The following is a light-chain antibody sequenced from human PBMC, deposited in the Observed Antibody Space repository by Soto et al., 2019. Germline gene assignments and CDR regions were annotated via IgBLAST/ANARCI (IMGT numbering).Light chain of an antibody. J-gene: IGLJ1*01. CDR2: DVS. Sequence: QSVLTQPASVSGSPGQSITISCTGTSSDVGGYNYVSWYQQHPGKAPKLMIYDVSNRPSGVSNRFSGSKSGNTASLTIFGLQAEDEADYHCSSYTSSSASVFGTGTKVTVL. CDR1: SSDVGGYNY. CDR3: SSYTSSSASV. V-gene: IGLV2-14*03.